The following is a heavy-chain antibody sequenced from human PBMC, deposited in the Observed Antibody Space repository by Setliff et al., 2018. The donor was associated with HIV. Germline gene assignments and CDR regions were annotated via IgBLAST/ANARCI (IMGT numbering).Heavy chain of an antibody. CDR3: ARVPYRSAWFSGGHDAFDV. CDR2: ISGYNGNT. Sequence: GASVKVSCKASGYTFTRYGFSWVRQAPGQGLEWMGWISGYNGNTKYVQKLQGRVTMTTDTSTSTVYMELRSLRSDDTAVYYCARVPYRSAWFSGGHDAFDVWGQGTMVTVSS. V-gene: IGHV1-18*01. CDR1: GYTFTRYG. J-gene: IGHJ3*01. D-gene: IGHD6-19*01.